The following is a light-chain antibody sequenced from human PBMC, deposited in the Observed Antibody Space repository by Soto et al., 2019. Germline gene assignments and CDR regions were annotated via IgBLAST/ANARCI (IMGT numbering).Light chain of an antibody. CDR2: EGS. CDR1: SSDIGNYNL. Sequence: QSALTQPASVSGSPGPSITISCTGTSSDIGNYNLVSWHQQHPGKAPKLMIYEGSKRPSGVSNRFSASKSGNTASLTISGLQAEDEADYYCCSFAGSSPSFGGGTKVTVL. V-gene: IGLV2-23*01. CDR3: CSFAGSSPS. J-gene: IGLJ2*01.